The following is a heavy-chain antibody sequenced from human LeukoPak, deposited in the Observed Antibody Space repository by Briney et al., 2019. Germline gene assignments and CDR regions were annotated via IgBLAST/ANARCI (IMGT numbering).Heavy chain of an antibody. D-gene: IGHD3-3*01. Sequence: GASVKVSCKASGYTFTSYYMHWVRQAPGQGLEWMGIINPNGGSTSYAQKFQGRVTMTRDTSTSTVYMELSSLRSEDTAVYYCARASKTDYDFWSGYYGPSAFDIWGQGTMVTVSS. CDR3: ARASKTDYDFWSGYYGPSAFDI. CDR1: GYTFTSYY. CDR2: INPNGGST. V-gene: IGHV1-46*01. J-gene: IGHJ3*02.